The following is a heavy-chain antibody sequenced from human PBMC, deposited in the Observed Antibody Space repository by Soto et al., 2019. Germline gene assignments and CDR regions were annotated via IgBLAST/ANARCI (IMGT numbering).Heavy chain of an antibody. Sequence: PSKSMSLTCTLDGPSISIFSCGCIRQPAGKVLEWIGRIYTSGSTTSNPSLKSRVTMSVDTSKNQFSLKLRSDDTADDTAVYYCAKSNYGGDDSFQYGLDFWGQGTLVTVSS. D-gene: IGHD2-21*02. CDR1: GPSISIFS. J-gene: IGHJ4*02. CDR2: IYTSGST. CDR3: AKSNYGGDDSFQYGLDF. V-gene: IGHV4-4*07.